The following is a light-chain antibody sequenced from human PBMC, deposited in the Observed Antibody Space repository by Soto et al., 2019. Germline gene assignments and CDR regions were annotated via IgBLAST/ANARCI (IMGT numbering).Light chain of an antibody. Sequence: AIRMTQATSSFSASTGDRVTITCRASQGISSYLAWYQQKPGKAPKLLIYAASTLQSGVPSRFSGSGSGTDFTLTISCLQSEDFATNYCQQYHSYPHTFGQGTKVEIK. J-gene: IGKJ1*01. CDR2: AAS. CDR3: QQYHSYPHT. V-gene: IGKV1-8*01. CDR1: QGISSY.